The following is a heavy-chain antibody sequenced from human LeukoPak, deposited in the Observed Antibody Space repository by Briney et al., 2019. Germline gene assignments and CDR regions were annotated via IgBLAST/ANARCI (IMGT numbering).Heavy chain of an antibody. J-gene: IGHJ6*03. Sequence: GGSLRLSCAASGFTFTRHWMHWVRQTPGRGLVWVSRIDNDGRSSTYADSAKGRFTISRDSAKNTVYLQMTSLRDEDTAVYYCARGGVGSSGYVDYYYYNMDVWGKGTAVTVSS. V-gene: IGHV3-74*01. D-gene: IGHD5-18*01. CDR3: ARGGVGSSGYVDYYYYNMDV. CDR2: IDNDGRSS. CDR1: GFTFTRHW.